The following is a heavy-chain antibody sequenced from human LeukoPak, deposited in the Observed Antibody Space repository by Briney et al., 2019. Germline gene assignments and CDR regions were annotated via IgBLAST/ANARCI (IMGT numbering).Heavy chain of an antibody. CDR3: ARRSLWFGKLSLYYVDY. D-gene: IGHD3-10*01. CDR1: GGSISSSGYY. Sequence: PSETLSLTCTVSGGSISSSGYYWGWIRQPPGKGLEWIGSIYYSGSTYYNPSLKSRVTISVDTSKNQFSLKLSSVTAADTAVYYCARRSLWFGKLSLYYVDYWGQRTLVTDSS. J-gene: IGHJ4*02. V-gene: IGHV4-39*01. CDR2: IYYSGST.